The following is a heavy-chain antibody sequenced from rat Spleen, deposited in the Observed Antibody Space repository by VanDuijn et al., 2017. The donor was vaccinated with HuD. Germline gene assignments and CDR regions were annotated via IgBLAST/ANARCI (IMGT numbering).Heavy chain of an antibody. J-gene: IGHJ3*01. CDR2: ISPSGVT. V-gene: IGHV5-25*01. CDR3: ARPAGTVVPNWFTY. CDR1: GFTFRNFD. Sequence: EVQLVESGGGLVQPGRSLKVSCAASGFTFRNFDMAWVRQAPKKGLEWVATISPSGVTYYRDSVKGRFTVSRENAKSTLYFLMDSLRSEDTATYNCARPAGTVVPNWFTYWGQGTLVTVSS. D-gene: IGHD1-1*01.